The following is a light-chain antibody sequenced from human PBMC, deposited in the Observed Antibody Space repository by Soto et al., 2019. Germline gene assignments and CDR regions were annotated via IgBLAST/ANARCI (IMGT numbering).Light chain of an antibody. CDR2: DAS. Sequence: DIQMTQSPSTLSASVGDRVTITCRASQSIRSWLAWYQQKPGKAPQLWIYDASNLESGVPSRFSGSGSGTEFTLTISSLQPDDFATYYCQQYDSFSKTFGRGTKVEVK. CDR3: QQYDSFSKT. V-gene: IGKV1-5*01. CDR1: QSIRSW. J-gene: IGKJ1*01.